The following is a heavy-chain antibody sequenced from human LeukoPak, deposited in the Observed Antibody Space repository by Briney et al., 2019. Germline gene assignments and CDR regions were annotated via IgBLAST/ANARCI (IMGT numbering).Heavy chain of an antibody. J-gene: IGHJ4*02. CDR3: ARLPPSSGYNYRFYFDS. Sequence: SGTLSLTCTVSGVPVDSGDYYWSWVRRHPGKGLEWIGYIYYSGSTYYNPSLESRVIMSLDRSKNHFSLNLTSVTAADTGVFYCARLPPSSGYNYRFYFDSSGPGIQVTVSS. CDR1: GVPVDSGDYY. CDR2: IYYSGST. V-gene: IGHV4-31*03. D-gene: IGHD3-22*01.